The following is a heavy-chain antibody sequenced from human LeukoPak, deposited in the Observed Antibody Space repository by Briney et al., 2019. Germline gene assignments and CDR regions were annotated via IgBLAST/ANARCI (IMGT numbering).Heavy chain of an antibody. J-gene: IGHJ4*02. CDR2: MSPNSGDT. CDR1: GYTFTSYD. V-gene: IGHV1-8*01. D-gene: IGHD7-27*01. Sequence: ASVKVSCKTSGYTFTSYDFNWVRQATGQRPEWMGWMSPNSGDTGYAQKFQDRVTMTRNTSISTAYMELSSLGSDDTAVYYCARGPPNWGYDYWGPGTLVTVSS. CDR3: ARGPPNWGYDY.